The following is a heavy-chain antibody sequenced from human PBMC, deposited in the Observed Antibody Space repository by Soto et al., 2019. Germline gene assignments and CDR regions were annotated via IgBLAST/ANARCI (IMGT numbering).Heavy chain of an antibody. CDR3: AKDPGSSWYYYYYGMDV. CDR1: GDSVSSNSAA. V-gene: IGHV6-1*01. Sequence: SQTLSLTCAISGDSVSSNSAAWNWIRQSPSRGLEWLGRTYYRSKWYNDYAVSVKSRITINPDTSKNQFSLQLNSVTPEDTAVYYCAKDPGSSWYYYYYGMDVWGQGSTVTVSS. CDR2: TYYRSKWYN. D-gene: IGHD6-13*01. J-gene: IGHJ6*02.